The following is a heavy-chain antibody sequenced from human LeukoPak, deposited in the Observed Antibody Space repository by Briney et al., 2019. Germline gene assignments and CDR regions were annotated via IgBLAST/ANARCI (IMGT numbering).Heavy chain of an antibody. Sequence: PSETLSLTCTVSGGSFSSDSYYWAWIRQPPGKGLEWIGYIFYTGSTNSNPSLKSRVTISVDTSKNQFSLRLTSVTAADTAVYYCAKENWRLDYWGQGTLVTVSS. J-gene: IGHJ4*02. CDR3: AKENWRLDY. D-gene: IGHD1-1*01. V-gene: IGHV4-61*01. CDR1: GGSFSSDSYY. CDR2: IFYTGST.